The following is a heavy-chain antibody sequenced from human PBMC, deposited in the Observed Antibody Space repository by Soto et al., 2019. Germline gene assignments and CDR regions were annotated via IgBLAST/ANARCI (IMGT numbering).Heavy chain of an antibody. J-gene: IGHJ4*02. D-gene: IGHD3-16*02. CDR2: ISSSSSYT. V-gene: IGHV3-11*06. CDR1: GFTFSDYY. Sequence: PGRSLRLSCAASGFTFSDYYMSWIRQAPGKGLEWVSYISSSSSYTNYADSVKGRFTISRDNAKNSLYLQMNSLRAEDTAVYYCARGMITFGGVIVPNYFDYWGQGTLVTVSS. CDR3: ARGMITFGGVIVPNYFDY.